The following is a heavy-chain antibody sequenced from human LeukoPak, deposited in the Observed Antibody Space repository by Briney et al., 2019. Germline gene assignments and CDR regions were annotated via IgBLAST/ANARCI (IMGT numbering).Heavy chain of an antibody. CDR2: VYYSGTT. Sequence: TSETLSLTCTVSGGSVSSSSSYWAWIRQPPGRGLEWIGSVYYSGTTYYNTSLESRVTISEDTSRNRFSPMLSSVTAADTAVYYCVRQNSDYYYYYLDVWGEGTTVIVSS. J-gene: IGHJ6*03. CDR1: GGSVSSSSSY. D-gene: IGHD1-7*01. CDR3: VRQNSDYYYYYLDV. V-gene: IGHV4-39*01.